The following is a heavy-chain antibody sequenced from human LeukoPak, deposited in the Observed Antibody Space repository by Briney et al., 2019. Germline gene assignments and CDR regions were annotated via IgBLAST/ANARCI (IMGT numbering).Heavy chain of an antibody. CDR3: ARDLGAGTTDYYFDY. Sequence: ASVKVSCKASGYTFTSYGISWVRQAPGQGLEWMGWINPNTGGTNYAQKFQGRVTMTRDTSISTAYMELSRLRSDDTAIYYCARDLGAGTTDYYFDYWGQGTLVTVSS. CDR2: INPNTGGT. V-gene: IGHV1-2*02. D-gene: IGHD1-1*01. CDR1: GYTFTSYG. J-gene: IGHJ4*02.